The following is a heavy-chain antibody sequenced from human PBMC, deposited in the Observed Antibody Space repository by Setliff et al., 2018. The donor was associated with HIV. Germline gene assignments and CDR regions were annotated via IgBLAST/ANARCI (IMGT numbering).Heavy chain of an antibody. D-gene: IGHD3-10*02. CDR2: IYHTGST. CDR1: GGSISSFNW. V-gene: IGHV4-4*02. J-gene: IGHJ4*01. Sequence: PSETPSLHCDVSGGSISSFNWWSWVRQSPGKGLEWIGEIYHTGSTNYSPSLKSRVTISVDKSKNQFSLRLNSVTAADTAVYYCARVQYHYVNNGDSYYFTHWGHGTLVTVSS. CDR3: ARVQYHYVNNGDSYYFTH.